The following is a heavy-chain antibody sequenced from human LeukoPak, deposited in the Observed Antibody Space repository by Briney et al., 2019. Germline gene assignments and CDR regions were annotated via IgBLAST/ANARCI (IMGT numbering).Heavy chain of an antibody. CDR2: IRYDGSNK. CDR3: AKGGRYILTGYYKGYFDY. Sequence: GGSLRLSCAASGFTFSSYGMHWVRQAPGKGLEWVAFIRYDGSNKYYADSVKGRFTISRDNSKNTLYLQMNSLRAEDTAVYYCAKGGRYILTGYYKGYFDYWGQGTLVTVSS. V-gene: IGHV3-30*02. D-gene: IGHD3-9*01. J-gene: IGHJ4*02. CDR1: GFTFSSYG.